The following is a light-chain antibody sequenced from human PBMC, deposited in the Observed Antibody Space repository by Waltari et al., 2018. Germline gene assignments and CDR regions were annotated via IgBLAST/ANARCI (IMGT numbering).Light chain of an antibody. V-gene: IGKV1-39*01. CDR1: QTISTY. J-gene: IGKJ1*01. CDR3: QQSHSTPRT. CDR2: AAS. Sequence: DIQMTQSPSSLSASVGDSVTITCRASQTISTYLNWYQQKPGKAPKLLIYAASTLQSGVPSTFSGSGSGTDFTLTISSLRREDFATYYCQQSHSTPRTFGQGTKVEIK.